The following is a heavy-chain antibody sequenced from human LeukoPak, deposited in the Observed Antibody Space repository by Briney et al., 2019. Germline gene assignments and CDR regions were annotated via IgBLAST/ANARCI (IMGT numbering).Heavy chain of an antibody. Sequence: PSQTLSLTSTVSGGSISSGSYYWSWIRQPAGKGLEWIGRIYTSGSTDYNPSLKSRVSISVVTSKNQFSLQLSSVTAADTAVYYCAREVHDYVWGSQHDALDIWGQGTMVTVSS. CDR1: GGSISSGSYY. J-gene: IGHJ3*02. D-gene: IGHD3-16*01. CDR3: AREVHDYVWGSQHDALDI. CDR2: IYTSGST. V-gene: IGHV4-61*02.